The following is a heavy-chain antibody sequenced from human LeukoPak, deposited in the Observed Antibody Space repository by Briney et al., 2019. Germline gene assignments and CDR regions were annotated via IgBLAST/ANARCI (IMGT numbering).Heavy chain of an antibody. CDR3: ARGDMAERSFDY. D-gene: IGHD5-24*01. CDR1: GGSISSGDYY. CDR2: IYYSGST. V-gene: IGHV4-30-4*01. Sequence: SSETLSLTCTVSGGSISSGDYYWSWIRQPPGKGLEWIGYIYYSGSTYYNPSLKSRVTLSVDASKKQFSLKLRSVIAADTAVYYCARGDMAERSFDYWGQGTLVTVSS. J-gene: IGHJ4*02.